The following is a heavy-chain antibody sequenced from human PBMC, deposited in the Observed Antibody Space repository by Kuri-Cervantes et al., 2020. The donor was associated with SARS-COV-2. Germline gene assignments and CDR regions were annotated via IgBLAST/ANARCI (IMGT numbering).Heavy chain of an antibody. CDR1: GYTFTGYY. CDR3: ARDTYYYDSGP. J-gene: IGHJ5*02. V-gene: IGHV1-2*04. CDR2: INPNSGGT. D-gene: IGHD3-22*01. Sequence: ASVKVSCKASGYTFTGYYMHWVRQAPGQGLEWMGWINPNSGGTNYAQKFQGWVTMTRDASISTAYMELSRLRSDDTAVYYCARDTYYYDSGPWGQGTLVTVSS.